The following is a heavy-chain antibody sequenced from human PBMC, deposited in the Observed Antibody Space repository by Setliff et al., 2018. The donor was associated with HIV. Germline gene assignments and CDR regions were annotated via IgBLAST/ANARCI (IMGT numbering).Heavy chain of an antibody. Sequence: SETLSLTCAVYGESFSTYFWNWIRQPPGKGLEWIAQINHSGNTNYNPSLKSRVTISMGTSRNQFSLKLRSVTAADTAVYYCATGLIMAPDYWGQGSLVTVSS. V-gene: IGHV4-34*01. CDR3: ATGLIMAPDY. D-gene: IGHD2-8*01. CDR2: INHSGNT. CDR1: GESFSTYF. J-gene: IGHJ4*02.